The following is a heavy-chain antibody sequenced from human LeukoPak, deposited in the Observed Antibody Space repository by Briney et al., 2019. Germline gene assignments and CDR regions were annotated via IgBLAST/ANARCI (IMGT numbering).Heavy chain of an antibody. Sequence: GGSPRLSCAASGFTFSSYWMHWVRQAPGKGLVWVSRINSDGSSTSYADSVKGRFTISRDNAKNTLYLQMNSLRAEDTAVYYCARDPTVLWFGELLPLDYWGQGTLVTVSS. CDR3: ARDPTVLWFGELLPLDY. CDR2: INSDGSST. J-gene: IGHJ4*02. V-gene: IGHV3-74*01. CDR1: GFTFSSYW. D-gene: IGHD3-10*01.